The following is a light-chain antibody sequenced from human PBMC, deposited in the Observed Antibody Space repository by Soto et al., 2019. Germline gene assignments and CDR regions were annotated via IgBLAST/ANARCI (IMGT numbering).Light chain of an antibody. Sequence: VVTQYPATLSLSPGERATLSCRASQSVSSTYLAWYQQQPGQAPRLLMSGTSNRATGTPDRFSGSGSGTDFTLTISRLEPEDFAVYYCQQYGSPPIPFGQGGRPAI. V-gene: IGKV3-20*01. J-gene: IGKJ5*01. CDR2: GTS. CDR1: QSVSSTY. CDR3: QQYGSPPIP.